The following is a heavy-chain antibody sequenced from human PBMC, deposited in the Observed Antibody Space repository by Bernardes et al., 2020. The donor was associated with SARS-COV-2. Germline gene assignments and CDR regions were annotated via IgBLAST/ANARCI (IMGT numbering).Heavy chain of an antibody. CDR3: ARDLGLGCYYTDY. V-gene: IGHV1-46*01. D-gene: IGHD3-10*01. CDR2: VNRSGGGT. Sequence: ASGKVSCKTSGYTLSRYSTHWVRQAPGQGLEWMGIVNRSGGGTAYARSFQGRVTMTRDTSTSTEYMELSSLTSEDTAVYYCARDLGLGCYYTDYWGQGTLVNVSS. CDR1: GYTLSRYS. J-gene: IGHJ4*02.